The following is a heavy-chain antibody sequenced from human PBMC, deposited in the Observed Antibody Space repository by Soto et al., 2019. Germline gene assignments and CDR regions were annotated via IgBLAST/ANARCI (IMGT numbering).Heavy chain of an antibody. J-gene: IGHJ6*02. D-gene: IGHD2-2*01. Sequence: QVQLVESGGGVVQPGRSLRLSCAASGFTFSSYGMHWVRQAPGKGLEWVAVIWYDGSNKYYADSVKGRFTISRDNSKNTLYLQMNSLRAEDTAVYYCAREYYCSSTSCYLFYYYYGMDVWGQRTTVTVSS. V-gene: IGHV3-33*01. CDR1: GFTFSSYG. CDR2: IWYDGSNK. CDR3: AREYYCSSTSCYLFYYYYGMDV.